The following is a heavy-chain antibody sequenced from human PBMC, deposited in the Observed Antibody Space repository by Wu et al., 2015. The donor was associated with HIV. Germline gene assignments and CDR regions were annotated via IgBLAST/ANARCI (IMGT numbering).Heavy chain of an antibody. V-gene: IGHV1-18*01. Sequence: QVQLVQSGAEVKKPGASVKVSCKASGYTFTSYDINWVRQAPGQGLEWMGWINTYNGNTNYAQKLQGRVTMTTDTSTSTAYMELRSLRSDDTAIYYCARITIFHDFYFDFWGQGTLVTVSS. D-gene: IGHD3-9*01. J-gene: IGHJ4*02. CDR2: INTYNGNT. CDR3: ARITIFHDFYFDF. CDR1: GYTFTSYD.